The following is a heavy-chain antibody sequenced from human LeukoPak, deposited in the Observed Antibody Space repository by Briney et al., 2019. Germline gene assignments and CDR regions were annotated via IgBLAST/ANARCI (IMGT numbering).Heavy chain of an antibody. CDR1: GGSLSSGGYS. J-gene: IGHJ4*02. Sequence: SQTLSLTCAVSGGSLSSGGYSWSWIPQPPGKGLEWIGYIYHSGSTYYNPSLKSRVTISVDRSKNQFSLKLSSVTAADTAVYYCASLRRRWLYHYFDYWGQGTLVTVSS. CDR2: IYHSGST. D-gene: IGHD3-16*02. CDR3: ASLRRRWLYHYFDY. V-gene: IGHV4-30-2*01.